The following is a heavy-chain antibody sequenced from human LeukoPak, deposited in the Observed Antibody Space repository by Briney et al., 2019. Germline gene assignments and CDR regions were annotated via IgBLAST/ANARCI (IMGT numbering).Heavy chain of an antibody. Sequence: ASVKVSCKASGYTFTTYNINWVRQAPGQGLEWMEWISGYNGNTNYAQKLQGRVTMTTDTSTSTAYMELRSLRSDDTAVYYCARDLKMGYSSGRHSWGTGSSNDYWGQGTLVTVSS. CDR3: ARDLKMGYSSGRHSWGTGSSNDY. CDR2: ISGYNGNT. J-gene: IGHJ4*02. D-gene: IGHD6-19*01. CDR1: GYTFTTYN. V-gene: IGHV1-18*01.